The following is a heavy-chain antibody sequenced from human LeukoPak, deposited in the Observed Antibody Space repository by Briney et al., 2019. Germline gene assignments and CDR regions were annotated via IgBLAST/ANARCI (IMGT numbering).Heavy chain of an antibody. CDR1: GGSISSGGYY. J-gene: IGHJ4*02. D-gene: IGHD6-6*01. CDR3: ARGSYSSSSLLSY. V-gene: IGHV4-61*08. CDR2: IYYSGST. Sequence: SETLSLTCTVSGGSISSGGYYWSWIRQHPGKGLEWIGYIYYSGSTSYNPSLESRVTMSVDTSKNQFSLRLSSVTAADTAVYYCARGSYSSSSLLSYWGQGTLVTVSS.